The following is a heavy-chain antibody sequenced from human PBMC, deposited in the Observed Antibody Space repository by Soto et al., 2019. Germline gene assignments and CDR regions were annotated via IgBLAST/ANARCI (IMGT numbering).Heavy chain of an antibody. CDR3: ARELERVFDY. CDR2: IAYDGRNK. D-gene: IGHD1-1*01. Sequence: QVKLVESGGGVVQPGRSLRLSCAASGFTFSRYAMHWVRQAPGKGLEWVAVIAYDGRNKYYADSVKGRFTISRDNSKNTLYLQMNSLRIEDTAVYYCARELERVFDYWGQGTLVTVSS. V-gene: IGHV3-30*04. J-gene: IGHJ4*02. CDR1: GFTFSRYA.